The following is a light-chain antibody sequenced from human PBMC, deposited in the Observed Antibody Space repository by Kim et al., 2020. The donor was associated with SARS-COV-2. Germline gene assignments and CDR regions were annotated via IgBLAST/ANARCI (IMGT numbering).Light chain of an antibody. J-gene: IGKJ1*01. V-gene: IGKV2-30*02. CDR2: KVS. CDR1: QSLLHIDGDSY. Sequence: DVVMTQSPLSLPVTLGQPASISCRSSQSLLHIDGDSYLSWFQQRPGQSPRRLIYKVSKRDSGVPDRFSGSGSGTDFTLKIRRVEAEDVGIYYCMQTIHWHPWTFGQGTKVDIK. CDR3: MQTIHWHPWT.